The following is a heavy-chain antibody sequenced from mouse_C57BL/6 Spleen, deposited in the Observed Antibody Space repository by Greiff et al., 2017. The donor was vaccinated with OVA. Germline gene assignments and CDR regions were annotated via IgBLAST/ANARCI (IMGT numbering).Heavy chain of an antibody. Sequence: EVMLVESGGGLVKPGGSLKLSCAASGFTFSDYGMHWVRQAPEKGLEWVAYISSGSSTIYYADTVKGRFTISRDNAKNTLFLQMTSLRSEDTAMYDCARHSVYYFDYWGQGTTRTVSS. CDR3: ARHSVYYFDY. V-gene: IGHV5-17*01. CDR2: ISSGSSTI. J-gene: IGHJ2*01. CDR1: GFTFSDYG.